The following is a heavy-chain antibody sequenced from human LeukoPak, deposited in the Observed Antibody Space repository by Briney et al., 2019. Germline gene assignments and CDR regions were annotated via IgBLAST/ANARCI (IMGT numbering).Heavy chain of an antibody. V-gene: IGHV3-15*01. Sequence: GGSLRLSCAASGFTFSNAWMSWVRQAPGKGLEWVGRIKSKTDGGTTDYAAPVKGRFTISRDDSKNTLYLQMNSLKTEDTAVYYCAKDERNWNYNLASQTYDWGQGTLVTVSS. CDR2: IKSKTDGGTT. CDR3: AKDERNWNYNLASQTYD. J-gene: IGHJ4*02. D-gene: IGHD1-7*01. CDR1: GFTFSNAW.